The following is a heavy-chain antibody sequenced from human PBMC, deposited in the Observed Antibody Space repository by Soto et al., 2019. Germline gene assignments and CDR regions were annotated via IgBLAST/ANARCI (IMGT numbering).Heavy chain of an antibody. Sequence: ASVKVSCKASGYTFTTYAISWLRQAPGQGLEWMGWMNTYTGSTDCAQSLRGRVTMTRDTSTDTAYMELRSLRSDDTAMYYCARDRSRRTWSIFFDYWREGARVT. CDR2: MNTYTGST. CDR3: ARDRSRRTWSIFFDY. V-gene: IGHV1-18*01. CDR1: GYTFTTYA. J-gene: IGHJ4*02.